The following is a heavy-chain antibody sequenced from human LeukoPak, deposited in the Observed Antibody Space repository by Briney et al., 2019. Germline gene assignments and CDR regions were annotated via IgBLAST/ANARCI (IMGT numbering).Heavy chain of an antibody. J-gene: IGHJ3*02. D-gene: IGHD4-17*01. Sequence: ASVKVSCKASEYTFTSYDINWVRQATGQGLEWMGIINPSGGSTSYAQKFQGRVTMTRDTSTSTVYMELSSLRSEDTAVYYCAGSMWGDYGDAFDIWGQGTMVTVSS. CDR1: EYTFTSYD. CDR3: AGSMWGDYGDAFDI. CDR2: INPSGGST. V-gene: IGHV1-46*01.